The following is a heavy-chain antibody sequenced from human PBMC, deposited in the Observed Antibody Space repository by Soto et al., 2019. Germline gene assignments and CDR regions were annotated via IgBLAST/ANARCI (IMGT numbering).Heavy chain of an antibody. CDR3: ARILPTPEVWYFDP. V-gene: IGHV4-30-4*01. J-gene: IGHJ2*01. D-gene: IGHD3-9*01. CDR1: GASISRGDHY. Sequence: TSQTLSLPGYVSGASISRGDHYCIWVRQPPGEGRGGMGHIYYSGSTYYNPSLRSRLIISVDSSRNQFSLRFNSCTAAATAVYYCARILPTPEVWYFDPWGRGTLVTVSS. CDR2: IYYSGST.